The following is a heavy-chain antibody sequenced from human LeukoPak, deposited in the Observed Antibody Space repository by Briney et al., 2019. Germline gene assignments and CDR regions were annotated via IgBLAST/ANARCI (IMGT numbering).Heavy chain of an antibody. Sequence: GESLKISCKGSGYSFTSHWNAWVRQMPGKSLEYMRITYPRDYDTRYSPAFQGRVTISADTSISTAYLHWSSLQASDTAMYFCARLAGRVRDLGSLGFYSRSWYLDLWGRGTLVTVSS. J-gene: IGHJ2*01. CDR2: TYPRDYDT. CDR3: ARLAGRVRDLGSLGFYSRSWYLDL. CDR1: GYSFTSHW. D-gene: IGHD3-3*01. V-gene: IGHV5-51*01.